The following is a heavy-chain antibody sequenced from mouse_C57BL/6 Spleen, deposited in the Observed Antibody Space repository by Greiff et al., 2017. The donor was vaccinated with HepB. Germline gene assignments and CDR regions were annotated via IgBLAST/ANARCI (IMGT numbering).Heavy chain of an antibody. Sequence: EVQGVESGGGLVKPGGSLKLSCAASGFTFSSYAMSWVRQTPEKRLEWVATISDGGSYTYYPDNVKGRFTISRDNAKNNLYLQMSHLKSEDTAMYYCARARGTTVDAMDYWGQGTSVTVSS. CDR3: ARARGTTVDAMDY. J-gene: IGHJ4*01. V-gene: IGHV5-4*01. CDR1: GFTFSSYA. D-gene: IGHD1-1*01. CDR2: ISDGGSYT.